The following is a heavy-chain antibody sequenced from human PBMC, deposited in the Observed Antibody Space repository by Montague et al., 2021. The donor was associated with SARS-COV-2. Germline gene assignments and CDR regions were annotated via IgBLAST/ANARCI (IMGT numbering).Heavy chain of an antibody. J-gene: IGHJ4*02. V-gene: IGHV4-61*08. CDR3: ARVSLAAAATRSDY. Sequence: SETLSLTCAVYGGFVSSGGYYWSWIRQPPGKGLEWIGYIYYSGSTNYXXXLKSRVTISLDTSKNQFSLKLTSVTAADTAVYYCARVSLAAAATRSDYWGQGTLVTVSS. CDR2: IYYSGST. D-gene: IGHD6-13*01. CDR1: GGFVSSGGYY.